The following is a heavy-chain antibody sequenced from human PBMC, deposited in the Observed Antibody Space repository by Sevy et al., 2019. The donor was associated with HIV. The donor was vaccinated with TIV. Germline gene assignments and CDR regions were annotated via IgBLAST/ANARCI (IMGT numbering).Heavy chain of an antibody. V-gene: IGHV3-66*01. CDR2: IYSDGTT. CDR3: ARXKTGYGYALSY. D-gene: IGHD5-18*01. Sequence: GGSLRLSCAASRFTVNNNYMTWVRQAPGKGLEGISIIYSDGTTYHADSVKDRFNISRDNSKNMLYLQMNNLRVEDTAVYYCARXKTGYGYALSYWGQGTLVTVSS. J-gene: IGHJ4*02. CDR1: RFTVNNNY.